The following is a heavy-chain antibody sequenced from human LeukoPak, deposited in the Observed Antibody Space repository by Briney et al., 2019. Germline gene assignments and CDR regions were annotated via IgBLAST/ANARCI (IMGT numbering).Heavy chain of an antibody. J-gene: IGHJ4*02. D-gene: IGHD1-26*01. V-gene: IGHV3-23*01. Sequence: GGSLRLACAASGFTFSSYAMSWVRQAPGKGLEWVSAISGSGGSTYYADSVKGRFTISRDNSKNTLYLQMNSLKTEDTAVYYCTSSAPTDEWELFPYYFDYWGQGTLVTVSS. CDR2: ISGSGGST. CDR3: TSSAPTDEWELFPYYFDY. CDR1: GFTFSSYA.